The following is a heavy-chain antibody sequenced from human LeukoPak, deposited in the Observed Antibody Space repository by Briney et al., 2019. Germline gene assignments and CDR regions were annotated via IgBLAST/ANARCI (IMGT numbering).Heavy chain of an antibody. V-gene: IGHV4-59*01. J-gene: IGHJ4*02. CDR1: GASISSSY. Sequence: SETLSLTCTVSGASISSSYWDWIRQPPGKGLEWIGYVYYSGSTNYNPSLKSRVTISVDTSKNQFSLKLSSVTAADTAVYYCARVWVFRDGHIGYFDYWGQGTLVTVSS. D-gene: IGHD5-24*01. CDR3: ARVWVFRDGHIGYFDY. CDR2: VYYSGST.